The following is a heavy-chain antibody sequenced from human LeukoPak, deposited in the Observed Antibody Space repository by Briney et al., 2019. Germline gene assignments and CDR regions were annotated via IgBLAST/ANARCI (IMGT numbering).Heavy chain of an antibody. V-gene: IGHV4-34*01. Sequence: SETLSLTCAVYGGSFSGYYWSWIRQPPGKGLEWIGEINHSGSTNYNPSLKSRVTISVDTSKNQFSLKLSSVTAADTAVYYCARRQSSSWYPPRYGILDYWGQGTLVTVSS. CDR2: INHSGST. J-gene: IGHJ4*02. CDR1: GGSFSGYY. D-gene: IGHD6-13*01. CDR3: ARRQSSSWYPPRYGILDY.